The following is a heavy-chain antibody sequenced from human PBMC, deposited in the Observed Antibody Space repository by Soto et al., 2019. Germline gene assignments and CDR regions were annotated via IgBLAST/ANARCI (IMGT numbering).Heavy chain of an antibody. CDR2: IYWDDDK. D-gene: IGHD3-22*01. Sequence: QITLKESGPPLVKPTQTLTLTCAFSGISLNTPGVGVGWIRQPPGKALEWLALIYWDDDKRYSPSLEGRLTITKDSSRKQVVLTMTNLDPVDTATYCCVHRPLPYELYFELWGRSILVTVSS. CDR1: GISLNTPGVG. CDR3: VHRPLPYELYFEL. J-gene: IGHJ2*01. V-gene: IGHV2-5*02.